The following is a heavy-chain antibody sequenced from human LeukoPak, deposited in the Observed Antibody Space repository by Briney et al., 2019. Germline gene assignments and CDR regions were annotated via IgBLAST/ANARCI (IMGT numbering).Heavy chain of an antibody. Sequence: GASVKVSCKASGYTFTGYYMHWVRQAPGQGLEWMGWINPNSGGTNYAQKFQGRVTMTRDTSISTAYMELSRLRSDDTAVYYCAREADRDSQRGLDYWGQGTLVTVSS. V-gene: IGHV1-2*02. CDR3: AREADRDSQRGLDY. D-gene: IGHD2-21*01. CDR1: GYTFTGYY. J-gene: IGHJ4*02. CDR2: INPNSGGT.